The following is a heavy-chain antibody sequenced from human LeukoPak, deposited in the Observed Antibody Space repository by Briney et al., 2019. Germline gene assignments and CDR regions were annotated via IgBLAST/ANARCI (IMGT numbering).Heavy chain of an antibody. J-gene: IGHJ3*01. CDR1: GGSFSGYY. CDR3: AKGSVYYKTFDH. V-gene: IGHV3-11*04. CDR2: INSDGSTI. D-gene: IGHD3-3*01. Sequence: LSLTCTVYGGSFSGYYMSWLRQAPGKGLELVSYINSDGSTIHYADSVKGRFTISRDNAKNSLFLQMNSLRAEDTAVYYCAKGSVYYKTFDHWGQGTMVTVSS.